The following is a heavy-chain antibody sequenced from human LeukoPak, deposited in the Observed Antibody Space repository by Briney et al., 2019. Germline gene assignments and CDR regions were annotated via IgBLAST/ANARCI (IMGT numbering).Heavy chain of an antibody. CDR1: GGSISSSSYY. CDR3: ASSYCSSTSCYYVRYYYYYMDV. D-gene: IGHD2-2*01. CDR2: IYYSGST. V-gene: IGHV4-39*01. J-gene: IGHJ6*03. Sequence: PSETLSLTCTVSGGSISSSSYYWGWIRQPPGKGLEWIGRIYYSGSTYYNPSLNSRFNISVHTSKNQFSLKLSSVTAADTAVYYCASSYCSSTSCYYVRYYYYYMDVWGKGTTVTVSS.